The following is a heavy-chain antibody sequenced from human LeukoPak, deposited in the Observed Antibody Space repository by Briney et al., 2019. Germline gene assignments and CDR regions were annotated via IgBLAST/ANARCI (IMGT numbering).Heavy chain of an antibody. D-gene: IGHD3-10*01. J-gene: IGHJ6*03. Sequence: ASVKVSCKASGYTFTSYYIHWVRQAPGQGLEWMGLINPSGGSTNYAQKFQGRVTITRDTSTSTVYMELSSLRSDDTAVYYCARGPRITLIRGGQWYFYMDVWGKGTTVTVSS. CDR1: GYTFTSYY. CDR2: INPSGGST. CDR3: ARGPRITLIRGGQWYFYMDV. V-gene: IGHV1-46*01.